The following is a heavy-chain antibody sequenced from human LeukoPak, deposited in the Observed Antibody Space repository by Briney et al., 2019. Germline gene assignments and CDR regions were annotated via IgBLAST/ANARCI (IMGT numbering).Heavy chain of an antibody. V-gene: IGHV1-2*02. J-gene: IGHJ3*02. D-gene: IGHD5-18*01. CDR3: ARGFLWLQDAFDI. CDR2: INPNSGGT. CDR1: GYTFTGYY. Sequence: ASVKVSCKASGYTFTGYYMHWARQAPGQGLEWMGWINPNSGGTNYAQKFQGRVTMTRDTSISTAYMELSRLRSDDTAVYYCARGFLWLQDAFDIWGQGTMVTVSS.